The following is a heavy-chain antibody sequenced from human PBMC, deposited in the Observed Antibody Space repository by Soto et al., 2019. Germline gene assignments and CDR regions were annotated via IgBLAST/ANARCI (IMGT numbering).Heavy chain of an antibody. CDR3: TTQGFGGLHGLADV. J-gene: IGHJ6*02. CDR1: GGSISSFSYY. Sequence: PSDTLCLTCTVSGGSISSFSYYCSWIRQHPGKGLEWIGYIYYSGSTYYNPSLKSRVSISVDTSKNQFSLKLTSVTAADTAVYYCTTQGFGGLHGLADVWGQGTTVTVSS. CDR2: IYYSGST. V-gene: IGHV4-31*03. D-gene: IGHD3-10*01.